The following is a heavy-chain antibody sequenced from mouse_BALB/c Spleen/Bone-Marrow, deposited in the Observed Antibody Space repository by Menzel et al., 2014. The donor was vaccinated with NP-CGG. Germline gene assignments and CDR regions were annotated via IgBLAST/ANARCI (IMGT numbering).Heavy chain of an antibody. CDR2: IYPGNSDT. CDR1: GYTFSNYW. V-gene: IGHV1-5*01. J-gene: IGHJ2*01. D-gene: IGHD3-1*01. CDR3: TTLARSDFDY. Sequence: EVKVEESGTVLARPGAAVKMSCKASGYTFSNYWMHWVKQRPGQGLEWIGTIYPGNSDTTYNQKFKGKAKLTAVTSTSTAYMELSSLTNEYSAVYYCTTLARSDFDYWGQGTTLTVSS.